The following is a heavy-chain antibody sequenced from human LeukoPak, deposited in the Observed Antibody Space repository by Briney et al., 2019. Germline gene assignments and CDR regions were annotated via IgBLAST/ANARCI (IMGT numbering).Heavy chain of an antibody. Sequence: GGSLRLSCAASGFTFSSYSMNWVRQAPGKGLEWVSSISSSSSYIYYADSVKGRFTISRDNAKNSLYLQMNSLRAEDTAVYYCAREGSSGWSERYYFDYWGQRTLVTVSS. CDR2: ISSSSSYI. J-gene: IGHJ4*02. CDR1: GFTFSSYS. D-gene: IGHD6-19*01. CDR3: AREGSSGWSERYYFDY. V-gene: IGHV3-21*01.